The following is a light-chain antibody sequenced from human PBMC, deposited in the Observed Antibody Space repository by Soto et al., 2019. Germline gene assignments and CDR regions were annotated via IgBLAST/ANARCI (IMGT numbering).Light chain of an antibody. V-gene: IGKV3-11*01. Sequence: VLTHSPDTLSLSPGESATLSCRAGQSLGRYLAWYQQKPGQAPRLLIYDASHRATGIPVRFSGSGSDSDFTLTISSLAPEGFAVYYCQQRSFPITFGQGTRLEI. CDR1: QSLGRY. J-gene: IGKJ5*01. CDR3: QQRSFPIT. CDR2: DAS.